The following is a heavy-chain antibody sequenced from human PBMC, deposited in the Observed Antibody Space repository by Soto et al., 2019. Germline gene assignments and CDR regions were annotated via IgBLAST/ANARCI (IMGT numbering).Heavy chain of an antibody. V-gene: IGHV4-34*01. CDR3: ARDGIAAAGTLDY. J-gene: IGHJ4*02. CDR1: GGSFSGYY. D-gene: IGHD6-13*01. Sequence: QVQLQQWGAGLLKPSETLSLTCAVYGGSFSGYYWSWIRQPPGKGLAWIGEINHSGSTKYSPSLKSRGTISVDTSKNQFSLKLSSVTAADTAVYYCARDGIAAAGTLDYWGQGTLVTVSS. CDR2: INHSGST.